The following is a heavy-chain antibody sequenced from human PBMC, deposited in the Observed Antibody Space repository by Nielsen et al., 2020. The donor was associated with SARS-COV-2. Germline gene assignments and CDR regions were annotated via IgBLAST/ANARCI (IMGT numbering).Heavy chain of an antibody. D-gene: IGHD6-6*01. V-gene: IGHV3-21*01. Sequence: GESLKISCAASGFIFRSYSMIWVRQAPGKGLEWVSSISGSGTYINYADSVKGRFTISRDNAKNSLYLQMNSLRAEDTAVYFCARGMGPGSSDFDYWGQGTLVTVSS. CDR3: ARGMGPGSSDFDY. CDR2: ISGSGTYI. J-gene: IGHJ4*02. CDR1: GFIFRSYS.